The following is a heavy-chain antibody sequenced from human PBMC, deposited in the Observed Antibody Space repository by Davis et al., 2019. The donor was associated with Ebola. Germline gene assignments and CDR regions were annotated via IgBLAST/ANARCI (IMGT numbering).Heavy chain of an antibody. CDR2: INHSGST. V-gene: IGHV4-39*07. D-gene: IGHD3-10*01. CDR1: GGSISSSNYY. Sequence: MPSETLSLTCTVSGGSISSSNYYWGWIRQPPGKGLEWIGEINHSGSTNYNPSLKSRVTISVDTSKNQFSLKLSSVTAADTAVYYCARVNMVRGVIITFDSMDVWGKGTTVTVSS. J-gene: IGHJ6*04. CDR3: ARVNMVRGVIITFDSMDV.